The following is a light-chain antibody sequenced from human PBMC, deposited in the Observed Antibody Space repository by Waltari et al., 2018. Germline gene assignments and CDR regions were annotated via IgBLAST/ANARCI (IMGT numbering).Light chain of an antibody. J-gene: IGLJ1*01. Sequence: QSALTQPASVSGSPGQSITISCTGTSSDVGGYNYVSWYQQHPGKAPKLMIYEVSNRPSGVSNRFSGSKSGNPASLTISGLQAEDEADYYCSSYTRSSTPYVFGTGTKVTVL. V-gene: IGLV2-14*01. CDR2: EVS. CDR3: SSYTRSSTPYV. CDR1: SSDVGGYNY.